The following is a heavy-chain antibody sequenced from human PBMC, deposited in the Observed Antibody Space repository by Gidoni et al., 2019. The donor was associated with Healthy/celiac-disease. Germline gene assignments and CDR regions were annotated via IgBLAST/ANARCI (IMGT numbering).Heavy chain of an antibody. J-gene: IGHJ4*02. CDR3: GVVGATYYFDY. V-gene: IGHV3-48*01. Sequence: EVQLVESGGGLVQPGGSLRLSCAASGFTFSSYSMNWVRQAPGKGLEWVSYISSSSSTIYYADSVKGRFTISRDNAKNSLYLQMNSLRAEDTAVYYCGVVGATYYFDYWGQGTLVTVSS. D-gene: IGHD1-26*01. CDR1: GFTFSSYS. CDR2: ISSSSSTI.